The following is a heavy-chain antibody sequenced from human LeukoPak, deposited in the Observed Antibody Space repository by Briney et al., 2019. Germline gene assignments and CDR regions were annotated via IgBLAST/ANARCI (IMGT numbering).Heavy chain of an antibody. Sequence: SETLSLTCTVSGGSISSSSYYWGWIRQPPGKGLEWNGNIYYSGSTPYNPSLKSRVTISVDTSKNQFSLKLTSVTAADTAVYYCARHVRITLIRGARGYYHYYMDVWGKGTTVTVSS. CDR2: IYYSGST. V-gene: IGHV4-39*01. CDR1: GGSISSSSYY. J-gene: IGHJ6*03. CDR3: ARHVRITLIRGARGYYHYYMDV. D-gene: IGHD3-10*01.